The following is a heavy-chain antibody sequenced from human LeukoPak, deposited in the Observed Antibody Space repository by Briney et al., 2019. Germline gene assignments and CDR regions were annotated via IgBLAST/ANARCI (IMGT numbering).Heavy chain of an antibody. J-gene: IGHJ4*02. D-gene: IGHD3-16*01. CDR1: GFSFSTYG. V-gene: IGHV3-33*01. CDR2: IWNAGTNT. Sequence: PGGSLRLSCAASGFSFSTYGMHWVRQAPGKGLECVALIWNAGTNTYYADSVKGRFTISRDNSKNTLYLQMNSLRAEDTAVYYCAGDTPPGGDYYFDYWGQGTLVIVSS. CDR3: AGDTPPGGDYYFDY.